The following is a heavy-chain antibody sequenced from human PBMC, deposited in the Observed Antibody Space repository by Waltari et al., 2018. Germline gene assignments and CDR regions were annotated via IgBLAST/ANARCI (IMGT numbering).Heavy chain of an antibody. D-gene: IGHD3-22*01. CDR3: LKKNDEVYDRNGLVYDAFDM. V-gene: IGHV3-9*01. Sequence: EVQLVESGGGLVQPGRSLRLSCAASGFTFDDSAMPWVRQVPGKGLEWVAGINWNSDSIGYGDSVKGRFTISRDNARNYLYLQMNSLTTEDTALYYCLKKNDEVYDRNGLVYDAFDMWGQGTMVTVSS. CDR1: GFTFDDSA. J-gene: IGHJ3*02. CDR2: INWNSDSI.